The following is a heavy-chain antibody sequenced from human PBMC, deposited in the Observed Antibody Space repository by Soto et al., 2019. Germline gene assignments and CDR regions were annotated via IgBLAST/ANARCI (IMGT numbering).Heavy chain of an antibody. D-gene: IGHD6-6*01. J-gene: IGHJ5*02. CDR2: IYHSGST. V-gene: IGHV4-30-4*01. CDR3: ARERPDGARLDP. Sequence: QVQLQESGPGLVKPSQTLSLTCTVSGGSISSGDYYWSWIRQPPGKGLEWIGYIYHSGSTYYNPSLXSXXTISVNTSKHQFSLKLCSVTAADTAVYYCARERPDGARLDPWGQGTLVTVSS. CDR1: GGSISSGDYY.